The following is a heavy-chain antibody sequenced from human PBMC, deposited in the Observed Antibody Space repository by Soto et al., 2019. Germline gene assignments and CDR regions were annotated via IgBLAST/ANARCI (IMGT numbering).Heavy chain of an antibody. CDR1: GFTFSSHW. Sequence: EVQLVESGGGLVQPGGSLRLSCAASGFTFSSHWIHWVRQAPGKGLVWVSRINSDGRRPSYADSVKGRFTISRDNTKNMLYRQMNSLRAEDTAVYFCAREGKYYNSERQSDAFDIWGQGTMVTVSS. V-gene: IGHV3-74*01. CDR3: AREGKYYNSERQSDAFDI. J-gene: IGHJ3*02. CDR2: INSDGRRP. D-gene: IGHD3-10*01.